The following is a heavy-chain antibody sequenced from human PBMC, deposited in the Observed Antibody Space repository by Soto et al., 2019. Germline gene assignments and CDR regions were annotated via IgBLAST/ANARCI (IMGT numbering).Heavy chain of an antibody. CDR2: IYYSGST. J-gene: IGHJ4*02. CDR3: ARSARRAGVLGLGWKAAQRYYFDY. CDR1: GGAISSYY. D-gene: IGHD2-8*02. V-gene: IGHV4-59*01. Sequence: QVQLQESDPGLVKPSETLSLTCTVSGGAISSYYWIWIRQPPGKGLEWIGYIYYSGSTTYNPSLKSRVAISLATSNNQFTRKRSSGTAADTAVYYCARSARRAGVLGLGWKAAQRYYFDYWGQVTLVTVSS.